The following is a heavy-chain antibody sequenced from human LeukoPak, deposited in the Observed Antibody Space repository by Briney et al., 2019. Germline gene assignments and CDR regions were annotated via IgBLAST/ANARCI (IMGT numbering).Heavy chain of an antibody. V-gene: IGHV1-8*02. CDR2: MNPNSGNT. CDR3: ARSDLNYNSIAAAGGGFDP. Sequence: ASVKVSCKASGYTFTGYYMHWVRQATGQGLEWMGWMNPNSGNTGYAQKFQGRVTMTRNTSISTAYMELSSLRSEDTAVYYCARSDLNYNSIAAAGGGFDPWGQGTLVAVPS. D-gene: IGHD6-13*01. J-gene: IGHJ5*02. CDR1: GYTFTGYY.